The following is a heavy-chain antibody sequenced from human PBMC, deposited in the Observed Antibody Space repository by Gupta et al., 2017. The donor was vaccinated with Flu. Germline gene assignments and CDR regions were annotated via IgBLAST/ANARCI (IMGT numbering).Heavy chain of an antibody. D-gene: IGHD3/OR15-3a*01. J-gene: IGHJ4*02. CDR2: IRSKSNNYAT. Sequence: EVQLVESGGGLVQPGGSLKLSCAAVGFTFSGSAMHWVRQASGKGLEWVGRIRSKSNNYATVYAASAKGRFIISRDDSKNTAYLQMNSLKAEDTAVYYCTNYGNDFSYWGQGTLVTVSS. V-gene: IGHV3-73*02. CDR3: TNYGNDFSY. CDR1: GFTFSGSA.